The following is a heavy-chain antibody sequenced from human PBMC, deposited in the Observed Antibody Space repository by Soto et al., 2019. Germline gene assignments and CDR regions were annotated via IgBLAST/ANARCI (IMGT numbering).Heavy chain of an antibody. J-gene: IGHJ1*01. CDR2: IWYDGSNK. V-gene: IGHV3-33*01. CDR1: GFTFSSYG. CDR3: AGPGIAAAGVAEYFQH. D-gene: IGHD6-13*01. Sequence: GGSLRLSCAASGFTFSSYGMHWVRQAPGKGLEWVAVIWYDGSNKYYADSVKGRFTISRDNSKNTLYLQMNSLRAEDTAVYYCAGPGIAAAGVAEYFQHWGQGTLVTVSS.